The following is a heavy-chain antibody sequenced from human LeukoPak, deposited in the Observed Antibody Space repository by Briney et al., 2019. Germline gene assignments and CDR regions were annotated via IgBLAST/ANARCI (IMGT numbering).Heavy chain of an antibody. V-gene: IGHV3-23*01. CDR2: VSGSGGST. CDR1: GFTFSSYA. D-gene: IGHD1-14*01. CDR3: VLNRPRGYFQH. J-gene: IGHJ1*01. Sequence: GGSLRLSCAASGFTFSSYAMSWVRQAPGKGLEWVSAVSGSGGSTYYADSVKGRFTISRDNSKNTLYLQMNSLRAEDTAAYYCVLNRPRGYFQHWGQGTLVTVSS.